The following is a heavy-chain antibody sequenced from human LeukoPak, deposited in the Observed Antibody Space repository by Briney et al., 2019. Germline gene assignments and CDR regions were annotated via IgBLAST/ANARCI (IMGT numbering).Heavy chain of an antibody. Sequence: GGSLRLSCAASGFTFSSYAMHWVRQAPVKGLEWVAVISYDGSNKYYADSVKGRFTISRDNSKNTLYLQMNSLRAEDTAVYYCATHKLGYCSSTSCPRSWWFDPWGQGTLVTVSS. CDR2: ISYDGSNK. J-gene: IGHJ5*02. D-gene: IGHD2-2*01. V-gene: IGHV3-30-3*01. CDR1: GFTFSSYA. CDR3: ATHKLGYCSSTSCPRSWWFDP.